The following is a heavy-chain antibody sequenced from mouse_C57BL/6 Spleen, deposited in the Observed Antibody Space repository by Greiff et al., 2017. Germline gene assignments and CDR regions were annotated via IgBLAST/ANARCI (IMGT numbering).Heavy chain of an antibody. CDR3: AREGYDYDEGYAMDY. V-gene: IGHV1-54*01. CDR2: INPGSGGT. J-gene: IGHJ4*01. CDR1: GYAFTNYL. Sequence: QVQLQQSGAELVRPGTSVKVSCKASGYAFTNYLIEWVKQRPGQGLEWIGVINPGSGGTNYNEKFKGKATLTADKSSSTAYMPLSSLTSEDSAVXFCAREGYDYDEGYAMDYWGQGTSVTVSS. D-gene: IGHD2-4*01.